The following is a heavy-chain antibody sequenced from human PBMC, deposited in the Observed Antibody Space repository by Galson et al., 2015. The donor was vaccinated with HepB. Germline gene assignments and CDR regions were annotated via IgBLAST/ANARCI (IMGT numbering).Heavy chain of an antibody. J-gene: IGHJ4*02. V-gene: IGHV3-30-3*01. Sequence: SLRLSCAASGFTFSSYAMHWVRQAPGKGLEWVAVISYDGSNKYYADSVKGRFTISRDNSKNTLYLQMNSLRAEDTAVYYCARDRGELHSYFDYWGQGTLVTVSS. CDR1: GFTFSSYA. D-gene: IGHD1-26*01. CDR3: ARDRGELHSYFDY. CDR2: ISYDGSNK.